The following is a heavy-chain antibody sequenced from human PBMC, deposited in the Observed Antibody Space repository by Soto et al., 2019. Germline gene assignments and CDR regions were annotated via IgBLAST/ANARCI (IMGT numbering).Heavy chain of an antibody. J-gene: IGHJ6*03. CDR2: TYYRSKWYN. Sequence: SPTLSLTCAISGDGVSSNSAAWNWIRQSPSRGLEWLGRTYYRSKWYNDYAVSVKSRIAINPDTSKNQFSLQLNSVTPEDTAVYYCARGQYYYYYMDVWGKGTTVTVSS. V-gene: IGHV6-1*01. CDR3: ARGQYYYYYMDV. CDR1: GDGVSSNSAA.